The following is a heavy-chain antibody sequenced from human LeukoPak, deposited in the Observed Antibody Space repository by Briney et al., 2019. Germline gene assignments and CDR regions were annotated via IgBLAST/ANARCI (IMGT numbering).Heavy chain of an antibody. V-gene: IGHV3-30*02. CDR3: ANYYNSGPQGDY. Sequence: PGGSLRLSCAASGFTFSNHGMQWVRQAPGKGLEWVAFIRYDGTKQYYADSVKGRCTISRDNSKYTLYLQMNSLRVDDTAVYYCANYYNSGPQGDYWGQGTLVTVSS. D-gene: IGHD3-10*01. J-gene: IGHJ4*02. CDR2: IRYDGTKQ. CDR1: GFTFSNHG.